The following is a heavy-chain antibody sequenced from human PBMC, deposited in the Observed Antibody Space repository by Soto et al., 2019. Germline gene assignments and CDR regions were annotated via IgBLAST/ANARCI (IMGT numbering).Heavy chain of an antibody. V-gene: IGHV3-74*01. J-gene: IGHJ4*02. CDR3: VRDSHGDY. Sequence: VQLVESGGGLVQPGGSLRPSCAGSGFTFSNYWMHWVRQAPGKGLEWVSRIDHDGPTDYADSVRGRFTISRDNAENTLYLQMNSLRPEDTAVYYCVRDSHGDYWGQGTLVTVSS. CDR1: GFTFSNYW. CDR2: IDHDGPT.